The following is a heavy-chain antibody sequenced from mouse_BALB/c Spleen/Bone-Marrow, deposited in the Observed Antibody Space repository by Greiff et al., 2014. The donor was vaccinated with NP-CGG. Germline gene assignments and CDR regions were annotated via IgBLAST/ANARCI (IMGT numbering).Heavy chain of an antibody. Sequence: EVKLVESGGGLVKPGGSLKLSCAASGFTFSSYAMSWVRQTPVKRLEWVASISRGGTTYYPDSVKGRFTISRDNARNILYLQMSGLRSEDTAMYYCARNYYGIFAYWGQGTLVTVSA. J-gene: IGHJ3*01. D-gene: IGHD1-1*01. CDR1: GFTFSSYA. CDR3: ARNYYGIFAY. V-gene: IGHV5-6-5*01. CDR2: ISRGGTT.